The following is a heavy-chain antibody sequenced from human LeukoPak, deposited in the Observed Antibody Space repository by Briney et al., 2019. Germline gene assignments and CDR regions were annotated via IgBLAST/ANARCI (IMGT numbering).Heavy chain of an antibody. CDR3: ARVLYYYDSSGTPTATYYFDY. Sequence: PSETLSLTCAVYGGSFSGYYCSWIRQPPGKGLEWIGEINHSGSTNYNPSLKSRVTISVDTSKNQFSLKLSSVTAADTAVYYCARVLYYYDSSGTPTATYYFDYWGQGTLVTVSS. CDR1: GGSFSGYY. V-gene: IGHV4-34*01. J-gene: IGHJ4*02. D-gene: IGHD3-22*01. CDR2: INHSGST.